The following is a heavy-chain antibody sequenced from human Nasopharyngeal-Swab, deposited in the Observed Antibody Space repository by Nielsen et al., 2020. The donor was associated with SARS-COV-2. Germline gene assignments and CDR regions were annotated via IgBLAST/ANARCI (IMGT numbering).Heavy chain of an antibody. CDR1: GYTFTSYD. V-gene: IGHV1-8*02. D-gene: IGHD5-12*01. CDR3: ARRFIVATIFHYYYYTDV. J-gene: IGHJ6*03. Sequence: ASVKVSCKASGYTFTSYDINWVRQATGQGLEWMGWMYPNSGNTGYAQKFQGRVTITRNTSISTAYMELSSLRSEDTAVYYCARRFIVATIFHYYYYTDVWGKGTTVTVSS. CDR2: MYPNSGNT.